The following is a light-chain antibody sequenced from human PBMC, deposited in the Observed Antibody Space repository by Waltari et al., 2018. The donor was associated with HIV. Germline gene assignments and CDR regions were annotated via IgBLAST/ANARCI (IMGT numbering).Light chain of an antibody. Sequence: EIVLTQSPATLSLSPGNRATLSCTASQSIGSYLAWYQQKPGQAPRLLIYDSSNRASGIPARFSGSGSGTDFTLTISSLEPEDFAVYYCHQRSNWPPTFGGGTKVEI. V-gene: IGKV3-11*01. CDR3: HQRSNWPPT. CDR1: QSIGSY. CDR2: DSS. J-gene: IGKJ4*01.